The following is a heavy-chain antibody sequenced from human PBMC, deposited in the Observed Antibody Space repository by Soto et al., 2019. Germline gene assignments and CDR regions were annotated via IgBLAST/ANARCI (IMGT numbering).Heavy chain of an antibody. D-gene: IGHD3-3*01. CDR2: IRSKANSYAT. CDR3: TRQDRDDFWSGYPIYYYGMDV. CDR1: GFTFSGSA. Sequence: GGSLRLSCAASGFTFSGSAMHWVRQASGKGLEWVGRIRSKANSYATAYAASVKGRFTISRDDSKNTAYLQMNSLKTEDTAVYYCTRQDRDDFWSGYPIYYYGMDVWGQGTTVTVSS. J-gene: IGHJ6*02. V-gene: IGHV3-73*01.